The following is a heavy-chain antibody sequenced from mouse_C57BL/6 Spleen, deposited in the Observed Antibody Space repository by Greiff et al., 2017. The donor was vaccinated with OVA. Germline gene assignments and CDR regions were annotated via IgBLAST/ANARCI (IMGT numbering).Heavy chain of an antibody. CDR2: IYPSDSET. D-gene: IGHD2-1*01. CDR3: ARGGNYLFDY. J-gene: IGHJ2*01. V-gene: IGHV1-61*01. Sequence: QVQLQQPGAELVRPGSSVKLSCKASGYTFTSYWMDWVKQRPGQGLEWIGHIYPSDSETHYNQKFKDKATLTVDKSSSTAYMQLSSLTSEDSAVYYCARGGNYLFDYWGQGTTLTVSS. CDR1: GYTFTSYW.